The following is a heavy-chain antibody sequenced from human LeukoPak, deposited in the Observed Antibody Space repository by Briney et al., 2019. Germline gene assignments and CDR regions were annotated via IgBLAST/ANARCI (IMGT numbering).Heavy chain of an antibody. CDR1: GYTFTDSY. Sequence: ASVKVSCKASGYTFTDSYIHWVRQAPGQGLEWMAWIAPKSGGAIFAQKFQDRVTVTRDTSITTAYMELTGLRSDDTAVYYCTRSRAFDYWGQGTLVTVSS. CDR3: TRSRAFDY. J-gene: IGHJ4*02. CDR2: IAPKSGGA. D-gene: IGHD3-10*01. V-gene: IGHV1-2*02.